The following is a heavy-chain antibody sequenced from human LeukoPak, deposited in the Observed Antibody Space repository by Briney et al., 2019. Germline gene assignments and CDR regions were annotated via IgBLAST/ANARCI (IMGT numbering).Heavy chain of an antibody. CDR3: ARVAEDIVVVPAATWAFDI. CDR1: GFTFSSYW. V-gene: IGHV3-7*01. Sequence: PGGSLRLSCAASGFTFSSYWMSWVRQAPGKGLEWVANIKQDGSEKYYVDSVKGRFTISRDNAKNSLYLQMNSLRAEDTAVYYCARVAEDIVVVPAATWAFDIWGQGTMVTVSS. D-gene: IGHD2-2*01. CDR2: IKQDGSEK. J-gene: IGHJ3*02.